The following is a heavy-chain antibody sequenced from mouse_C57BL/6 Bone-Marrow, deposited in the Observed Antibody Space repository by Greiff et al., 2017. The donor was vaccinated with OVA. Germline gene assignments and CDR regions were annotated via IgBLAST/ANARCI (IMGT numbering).Heavy chain of an antibody. J-gene: IGHJ3*01. Sequence: EVKLMESGAELVRPGASVKLSCTASGFNIKDYYMHWVKQRPEQGLEWIGRIDPEDGDTEYAPKFQGKATMTADTSSNTAYLQLSSLTSEDTAVYYCTTGRLRPWFAYWGQGTLVTVSA. V-gene: IGHV14-1*01. D-gene: IGHD2-4*01. CDR1: GFNIKDYY. CDR2: IDPEDGDT. CDR3: TTGRLRPWFAY.